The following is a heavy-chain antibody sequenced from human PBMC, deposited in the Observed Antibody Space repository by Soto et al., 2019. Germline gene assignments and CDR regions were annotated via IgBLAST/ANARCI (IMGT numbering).Heavy chain of an antibody. Sequence: GGSLRLSCAASGFTFSSYSMNWVRQAPGKGLEWVSSISSSSSYIYYADSVKGRFTISRDNAKNSLYLQMNSLRAEDTAVYYCARDLRTAYYYDSSGYYHDYWGQGTLVTVSS. D-gene: IGHD3-22*01. J-gene: IGHJ4*02. CDR2: ISSSSSYI. CDR3: ARDLRTAYYYDSSGYYHDY. CDR1: GFTFSSYS. V-gene: IGHV3-21*01.